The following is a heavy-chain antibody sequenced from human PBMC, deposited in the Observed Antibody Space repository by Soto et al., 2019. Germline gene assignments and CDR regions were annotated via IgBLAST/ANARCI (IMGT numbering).Heavy chain of an antibody. V-gene: IGHV3-66*01. CDR2: IYSGGST. Sequence: GGSLRLSCAASGFTFSNAWMSWVRQAPGKGLEWVSVIYSGGSTYYADSVKGRFTISRHNSKNTLYLQMNSLRAEDTAVYYCARGLDRWSAFDIWGQGTMVTVSS. CDR1: GFTFSNAW. J-gene: IGHJ3*02. D-gene: IGHD2-15*01. CDR3: ARGLDRWSAFDI.